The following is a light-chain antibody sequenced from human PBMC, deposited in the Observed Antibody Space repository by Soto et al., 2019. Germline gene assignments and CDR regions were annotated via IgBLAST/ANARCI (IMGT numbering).Light chain of an antibody. Sequence: PVTLSLSPGERATLSCRASQSFRGLLAWYQQKPGQAPRLLIYDAYNRATGIPPRFSGSGSGTDFTLTISSLEPEDSAVYYCQQRHMWPITFGQGTRLEIK. CDR3: QQRHMWPIT. CDR1: QSFRGL. J-gene: IGKJ5*01. CDR2: DAY. V-gene: IGKV3-11*01.